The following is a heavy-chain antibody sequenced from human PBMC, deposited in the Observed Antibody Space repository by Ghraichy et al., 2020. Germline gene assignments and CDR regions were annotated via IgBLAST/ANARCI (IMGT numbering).Heavy chain of an antibody. CDR2: IHGGGDAP. J-gene: IGHJ4*02. CDR1: GFTFSWFA. CDR3: ARTRGDGAGDY. D-gene: IGHD4-17*01. Sequence: GGSLRLSCAASGFTFSWFAMSWVRQVPGKGLEWVSTIHGGGDAPSYADSVKGRFSISRDNSRSTLNLQMNSLRAEDSAVYYCARTRGDGAGDYWGQGTLVTVSS. V-gene: IGHV3-23*01.